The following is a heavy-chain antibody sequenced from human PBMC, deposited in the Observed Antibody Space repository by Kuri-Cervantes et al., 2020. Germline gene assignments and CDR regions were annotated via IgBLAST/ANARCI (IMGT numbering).Heavy chain of an antibody. CDR3: ARVSSSWCPDL. V-gene: IGHV3-30*02. D-gene: IGHD6-13*01. J-gene: IGHJ5*02. CDR2: IRNDGSDK. Sequence: GESLKISCAASGFTLDDYAMHWVRQGPVKGLEWVAFIRNDGSDKYYADSVKGRFTISKDNSKNTVYLQMNSLRAEDTAVYYCARVSSSWCPDLWGQGTLVTVSS. CDR1: GFTLDDYA.